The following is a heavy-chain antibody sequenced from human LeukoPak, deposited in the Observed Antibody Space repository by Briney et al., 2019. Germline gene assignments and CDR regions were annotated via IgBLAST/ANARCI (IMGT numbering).Heavy chain of an antibody. CDR1: GGSFSGYY. V-gene: IGHV4-59*01. J-gene: IGHJ6*03. CDR2: IYYSGST. CDR3: ARIIVGATYYYYYYMDV. Sequence: PSETLSLTCAVYGGSFSGYYWSWIRQPPGKGLEWIGYIYYSGSTNYNPSLKSRVTISVDTSKNQFSLKLSSVTAADTAVYYCARIIVGATYYYYYYMDVWGKGTTVTISS. D-gene: IGHD1-26*01.